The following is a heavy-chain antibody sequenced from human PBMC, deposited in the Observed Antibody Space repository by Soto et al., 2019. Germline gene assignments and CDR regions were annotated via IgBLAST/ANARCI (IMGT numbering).Heavy chain of an antibody. D-gene: IGHD3-9*01. Sequence: SETLSLTCTVSGGSISSGDYYWSWIRQPPGKGLEWIGYIYYSGSTYYNPSLKSRVTISVDTSKNQFSLKLSSVTAADTAVYYCARNNNPNSKLRYFDWFDPWGQGTLVTVSS. CDR1: GGSISSGDYY. CDR2: IYYSGST. V-gene: IGHV4-30-4*01. J-gene: IGHJ5*02. CDR3: ARNNNPNSKLRYFDWFDP.